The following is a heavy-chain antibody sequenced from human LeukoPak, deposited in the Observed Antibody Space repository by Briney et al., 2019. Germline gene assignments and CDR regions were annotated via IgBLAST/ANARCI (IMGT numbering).Heavy chain of an antibody. Sequence: PSETLSLTCTVSGGSISSYYWSWIRQPPGKGLEWIGYIYYSGSTNYNPSLKSRVTISVDTSKNQFSLKLSSVTAADTAVYYCAREVRGVSVDAWGKGTTVTVSS. CDR3: AREVRGVSVDA. CDR2: IYYSGST. D-gene: IGHD3-10*01. CDR1: GGSISSYY. V-gene: IGHV4-59*01. J-gene: IGHJ6*04.